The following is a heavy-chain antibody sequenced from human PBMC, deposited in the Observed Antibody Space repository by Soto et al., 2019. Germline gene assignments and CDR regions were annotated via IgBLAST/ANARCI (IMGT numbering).Heavy chain of an antibody. V-gene: IGHV3-30*18. D-gene: IGHD1-26*01. CDR2: MSSDGSKI. J-gene: IGHJ4*02. CDR1: GFDFTYYA. Sequence: QVQLVESGGGAVQPGESLRLSCVASGFDFTYYAMHWVRQAPGKGLESVAVMSSDGSKIHHTDSVKGRFTISRDNSKNTLDLQMNSMRKADAAVYFCAKEEGVGGSLGLFDSWGQGTLVSVSS. CDR3: AKEEGVGGSLGLFDS.